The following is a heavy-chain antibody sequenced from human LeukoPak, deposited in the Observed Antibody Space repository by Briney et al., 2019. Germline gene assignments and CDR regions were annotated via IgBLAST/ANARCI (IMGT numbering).Heavy chain of an antibody. D-gene: IGHD4-23*01. Sequence: PSETLSLTCTVSGGSISSYFWSWIRQPPGKGLEWIGYISYSGSTNYTPSLKSRVTKSVDTSKKQFSLKLRSVTAADTAVYYCARTYGGNSYDAFDIWGQGTMVTVSS. CDR3: ARTYGGNSYDAFDI. CDR1: GGSISSYF. J-gene: IGHJ3*02. CDR2: ISYSGST. V-gene: IGHV4-59*08.